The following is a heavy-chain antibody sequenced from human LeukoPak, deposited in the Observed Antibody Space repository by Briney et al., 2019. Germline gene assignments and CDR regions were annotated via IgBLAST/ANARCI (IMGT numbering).Heavy chain of an antibody. D-gene: IGHD3-10*01. CDR1: GGSISSSSYY. V-gene: IGHV4-39*01. CDR2: IYYSGST. J-gene: IGHJ4*02. CDR3: ARRYGSGSSGTFDY. Sequence: SETLSLTCTVSGGSISSSSYYWGWIRQPPGKGLEWIGSIYYSGSTYYNPSLKSRVTISVDTSKNQFSLKLSSVPAADTAVYYCARRYGSGSSGTFDYWGQGTLVTVSS.